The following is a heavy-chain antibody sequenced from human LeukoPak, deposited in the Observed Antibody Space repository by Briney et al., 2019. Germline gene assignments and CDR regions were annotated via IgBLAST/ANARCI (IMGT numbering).Heavy chain of an antibody. J-gene: IGHJ4*02. Sequence: GASVKVSCKASGYTFTSYGISWVRQAPGQGLEWMGWMNPNGGNIGYAQKFQGRVTMTRNTSISTAYMELSSLRFEDTAVYYCARGLGNDGIFDYWGQGTLVTVSS. D-gene: IGHD1-1*01. CDR2: MNPNGGNI. CDR3: ARGLGNDGIFDY. CDR1: GYTFTSYG. V-gene: IGHV1-8*02.